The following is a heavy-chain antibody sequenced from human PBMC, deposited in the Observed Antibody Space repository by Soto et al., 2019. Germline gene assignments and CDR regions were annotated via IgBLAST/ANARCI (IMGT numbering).Heavy chain of an antibody. D-gene: IGHD6-19*01. V-gene: IGHV3-30*18. CDR2: ISYDGINK. J-gene: IGHJ6*02. CDR3: VKDGSSGWPYYYGLDV. Sequence: PGGSLRLSCAASGFTFSSYGMHWVRQAPGKGLEWVAVISYDGINKYYADSVKGRFTISRDNSRNTLYLQMSSLRAEDTAVYYCVKDGSSGWPYYYGLDVWGQGTTVTLSS. CDR1: GFTFSSYG.